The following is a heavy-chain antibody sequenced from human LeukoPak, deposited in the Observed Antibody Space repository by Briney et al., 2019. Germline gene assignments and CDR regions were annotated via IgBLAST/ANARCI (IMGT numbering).Heavy chain of an antibody. J-gene: IGHJ4*02. CDR1: GITFNA. CDR3: ARDRFYSVVVTAFDY. V-gene: IGHV3-33*01. D-gene: IGHD2-21*02. CDR2: TWYDGRNK. Sequence: GTSLRLSCAASGITFNAIHWVRQAPGKGLEWVALTWYDGRNKYYADSVKGRFTISIDNSKNSLYLQMNSLRAEDTAVYYCARDRFYSVVVTAFDYWGQGTLVTVSS.